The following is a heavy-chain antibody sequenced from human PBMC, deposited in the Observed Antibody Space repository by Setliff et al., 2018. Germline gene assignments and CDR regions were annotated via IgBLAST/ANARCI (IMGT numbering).Heavy chain of an antibody. J-gene: IGHJ3*02. V-gene: IGHV4-34*01. Sequence: SETLSLTCAVYGGSISGYYWSWIRQPAGKGLEWIGEINHSESTNYNPSLKSRVTISADTSKNQFSLKLSSVTTADTAVYYCARDPHVLRYFDWLSPPTAFDIWGQGTMVTVSS. CDR2: INHSEST. CDR3: ARDPHVLRYFDWLSPPTAFDI. CDR1: GGSISGYY. D-gene: IGHD3-9*01.